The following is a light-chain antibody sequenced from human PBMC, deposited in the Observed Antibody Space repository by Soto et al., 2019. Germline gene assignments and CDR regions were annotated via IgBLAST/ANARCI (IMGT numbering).Light chain of an antibody. V-gene: IGKV1-5*01. CDR3: QQYHSAPRT. J-gene: IGKJ1*01. Sequence: GNRGNITLRASQTITTWMAWYQQKPGKAPKLLVYDASTLQSGVATRFSGSGSGTEFTITISSLQPEDFETYYCQQYHSAPRTFGQGTKVDIK. CDR2: DAS. CDR1: QTITTW.